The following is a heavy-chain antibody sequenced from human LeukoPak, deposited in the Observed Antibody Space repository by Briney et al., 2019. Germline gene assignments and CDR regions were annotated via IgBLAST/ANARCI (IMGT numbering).Heavy chain of an antibody. CDR3: ARGYYDSSGYILGPSYFDY. J-gene: IGHJ4*02. CDR2: IYHSGST. CDR1: GGSISSSSYY. V-gene: IGHV4-39*07. D-gene: IGHD3-22*01. Sequence: PSETLSLTCTVSGGSISSSSYYWGWIRQPPGKGLECIGSIYHSGSTYYNPSLKSRVTISVDRSKNQFSLKLSSVTAADTAVYYCARGYYDSSGYILGPSYFDYWGQGTLVTVSS.